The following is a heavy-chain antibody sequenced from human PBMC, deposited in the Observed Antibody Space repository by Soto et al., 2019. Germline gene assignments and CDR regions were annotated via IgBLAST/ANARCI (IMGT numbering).Heavy chain of an antibody. D-gene: IGHD5-12*01. Sequence: SETLSLTCTVSGGSISSYYWSWIRQPPGKGLEWIGYIYYSGSTNYNPSLKSRVTISVDTPKNQFSLKLSSVTAADTAVYYCARASIVATIFDYWGQGTLVTVSS. J-gene: IGHJ4*02. V-gene: IGHV4-59*01. CDR1: GGSISSYY. CDR3: ARASIVATIFDY. CDR2: IYYSGST.